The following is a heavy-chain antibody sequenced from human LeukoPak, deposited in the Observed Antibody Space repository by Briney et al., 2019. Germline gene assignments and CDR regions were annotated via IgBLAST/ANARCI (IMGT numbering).Heavy chain of an antibody. CDR2: INPNSGDT. V-gene: IGHV1-2*02. J-gene: IGHJ4*02. CDR3: ATSSYSSLSSFY. D-gene: IGHD6-13*01. Sequence: ASVKVSCKASGDTLTGYYIHWARQAPGQELEWMGWINPNSGDTSYAQHFQGRVTMTRDTSISTAYMELSRLRSDDTAVYYCATSSYSSLSSFYWGQGTLVTVSS. CDR1: GDTLTGYY.